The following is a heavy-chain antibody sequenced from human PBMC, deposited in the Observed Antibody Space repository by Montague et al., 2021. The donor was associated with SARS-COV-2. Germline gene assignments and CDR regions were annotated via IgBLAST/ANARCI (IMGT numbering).Heavy chain of an antibody. CDR1: GGSVSSDCYY. D-gene: IGHD3-9*01. Sequence: SETLSLTCTVSGGSVSSDCYYWSWIRQPPGKGLEWIGYFYYSGSTNYNPSLKSRVTISVDTSKNQFSLKLTSVTAADTAVYFCARVYYDISAMDVWGQGTTVTVSS. J-gene: IGHJ6*02. V-gene: IGHV4-61*01. CDR2: FYYSGST. CDR3: ARVYYDISAMDV.